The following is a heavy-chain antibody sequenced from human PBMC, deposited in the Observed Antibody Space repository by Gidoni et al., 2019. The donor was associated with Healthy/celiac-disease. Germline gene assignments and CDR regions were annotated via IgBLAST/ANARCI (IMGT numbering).Heavy chain of an antibody. CDR3: ARGYYYDSSGYTAFDI. V-gene: IGHV4-59*01. J-gene: IGHJ3*02. CDR1: GGTTSCYY. Sequence: QVQLQESGPGLVKPWQTLPPTCTVSGGTTSCYYWSWIRQPPGTGLEWIGYIYYSGSTNYNPSLKSRVTISVDTSKNQFSLKLSSVTAADTAVYYCARGYYYDSSGYTAFDIWGQGTMVTVSS. D-gene: IGHD3-22*01. CDR2: IYYSGST.